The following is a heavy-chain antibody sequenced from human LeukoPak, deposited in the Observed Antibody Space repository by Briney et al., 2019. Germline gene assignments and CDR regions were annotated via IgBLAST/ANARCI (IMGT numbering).Heavy chain of an antibody. CDR1: GFTFSNYG. V-gene: IGHV1-18*01. D-gene: IGHD1-26*01. CDR3: TRDRESNAY. CDR2: ISAHNGKT. J-gene: IGHJ4*02. Sequence: GASVKVSCKTSGFTFSNYGISWVRQAPGQGLEWMGWISAHNGKTIYAQKFQGRVTMTTDTSSSTAYLELRSLESDDTAVYYCTRDRESNAYWGQGTLLIVSS.